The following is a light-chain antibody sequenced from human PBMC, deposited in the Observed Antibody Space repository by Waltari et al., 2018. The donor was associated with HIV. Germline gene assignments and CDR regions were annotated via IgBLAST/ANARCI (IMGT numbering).Light chain of an antibody. Sequence: NFMLTQAHSVSESPGKTVTISCTRSSGSIASNFVQWYQQRPGSAPTIVIYEDKERPSCVPDRFSGSIDSSSNSASLTISGLKTEDEADYYCQSYDSSNHVVFGGGTKLTVL. V-gene: IGLV6-57*03. CDR1: SGSIASNF. J-gene: IGLJ2*01. CDR2: EDK. CDR3: QSYDSSNHVV.